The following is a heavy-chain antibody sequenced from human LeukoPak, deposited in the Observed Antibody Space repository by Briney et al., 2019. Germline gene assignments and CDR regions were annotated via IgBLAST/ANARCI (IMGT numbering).Heavy chain of an antibody. CDR2: VGGSGGTT. Sequence: GGSLRLSCAASGFTFSNYALSWVRQAPGKGLEWVAAVGGSGGTTYYADSVKGRFTISTDDSKNTLFLQMNSLRAEDTAVYYCARSLGSSGLPGYWGQGTLVTVSS. CDR1: GFTFSNYA. V-gene: IGHV3-23*01. D-gene: IGHD6-19*01. J-gene: IGHJ4*02. CDR3: ARSLGSSGLPGY.